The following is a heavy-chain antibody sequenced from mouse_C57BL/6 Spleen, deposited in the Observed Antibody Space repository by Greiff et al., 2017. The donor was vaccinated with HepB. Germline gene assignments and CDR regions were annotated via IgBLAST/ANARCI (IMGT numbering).Heavy chain of an antibody. CDR1: GFSLTSYG. D-gene: IGHD1-1*01. Sequence: VKLVESGPGLVQPSQSLSITCTVSGFSLTSYGVHWVRQSPGKGLEWLGVIWSGGSTDYNAAFISRLSISKDNSKSQVFFKMNSLQADDTAIYYCATRDYYYGSRDAMDYWGQGTSVTVSS. V-gene: IGHV2-2*01. CDR3: ATRDYYYGSRDAMDY. CDR2: IWSGGST. J-gene: IGHJ4*01.